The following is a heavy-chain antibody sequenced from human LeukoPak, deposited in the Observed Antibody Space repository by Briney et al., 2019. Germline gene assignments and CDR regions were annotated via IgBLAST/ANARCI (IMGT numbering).Heavy chain of an antibody. Sequence: GASVKVSCKVSGYTLSELSMQWVRQAPGKGLEWMGGFDPEDGETIYAQKFQDRVTMTEDTSTDTAYLELSSLRSADTAVYYCATRHPHYGDYVEDYWGQGTVVTVSS. V-gene: IGHV1-24*01. D-gene: IGHD4-17*01. CDR1: GYTLSELS. CDR3: ATRHPHYGDYVEDY. J-gene: IGHJ4*02. CDR2: FDPEDGET.